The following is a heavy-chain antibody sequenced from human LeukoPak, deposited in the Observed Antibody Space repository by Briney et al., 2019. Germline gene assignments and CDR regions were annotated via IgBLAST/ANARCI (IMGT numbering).Heavy chain of an antibody. D-gene: IGHD1-26*01. CDR3: ARGSKWGWNWFDP. Sequence: GASVKVSCKASGYTFTGYYLHWVRQAPGQGLEWMGWINPNSGGTNYAQKFQGRVTMTRDTSITTAYMELSRLTSDDTAVYYCARGSKWGWNWFDPWGQGTLVTVSS. V-gene: IGHV1-2*02. CDR2: INPNSGGT. J-gene: IGHJ5*02. CDR1: GYTFTGYY.